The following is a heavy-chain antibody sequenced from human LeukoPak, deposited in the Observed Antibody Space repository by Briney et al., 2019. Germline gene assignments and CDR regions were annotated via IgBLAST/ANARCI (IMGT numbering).Heavy chain of an antibody. CDR2: IYYSGST. Sequence: SQTLSLTCTVSGGSISSGGYYWSWIRQHPGKGLEWIGYIYYSGSTYYNPSLKSRVTISVDTPKNQFSLKLSSVTAADTAVYYCARESYYYDSSGYLYFFDYWGQGTLVTVSS. V-gene: IGHV4-31*03. CDR1: GGSISSGGYY. CDR3: ARESYYYDSSGYLYFFDY. D-gene: IGHD3-22*01. J-gene: IGHJ4*02.